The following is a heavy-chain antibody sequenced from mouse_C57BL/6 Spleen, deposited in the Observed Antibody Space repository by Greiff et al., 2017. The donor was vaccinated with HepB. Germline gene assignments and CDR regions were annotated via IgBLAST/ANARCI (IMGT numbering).Heavy chain of an antibody. V-gene: IGHV1-85*01. J-gene: IGHJ4*01. CDR3: ARSGGSSLDY. CDR2: IYPRDGST. D-gene: IGHD1-1*01. CDR1: GYTFTSYD. Sequence: QVHVKQSGPELVKPGASVKLSCKASGYTFTSYDINWVKQRPGQGLEWIGWIYPRDGSTKYNEKFKGKATLTVDTSSSTAYMELHSLTSEDSAVYFCARSGGSSLDYWGQGTSGTVSS.